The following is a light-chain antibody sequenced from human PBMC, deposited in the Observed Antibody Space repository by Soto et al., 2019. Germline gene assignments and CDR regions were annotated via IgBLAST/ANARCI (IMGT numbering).Light chain of an antibody. J-gene: IGKJ5*01. Sequence: DIQMTQSPSSVSASVGDRVTITCRASQVIYSWIAWYQQKPGRAPKLLIFAASNLQSGVPVRFSGSGSGTDGIISINSLQKEDGATYYCQQLDSFTLTFGQGTRLEIK. CDR1: QVIYSW. V-gene: IGKV1-12*01. CDR2: AAS. CDR3: QQLDSFTLT.